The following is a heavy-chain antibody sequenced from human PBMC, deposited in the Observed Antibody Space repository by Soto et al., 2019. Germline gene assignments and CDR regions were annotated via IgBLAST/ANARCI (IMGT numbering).Heavy chain of an antibody. V-gene: IGHV3-30*18. CDR3: AKDREGYYVATV. CDR2: MSYDGSYK. Sequence: VGSLRLSCAASGFTLSSNGMHWLRQAPGKGLEWVALMSYDGSYKYYADSVKGRFTISRDNSKKTLYLQMNSLRAEDTAVYYCAKDREGYYVATVWGQGTTVTVSS. J-gene: IGHJ6*02. D-gene: IGHD3-10*02. CDR1: GFTLSSNG.